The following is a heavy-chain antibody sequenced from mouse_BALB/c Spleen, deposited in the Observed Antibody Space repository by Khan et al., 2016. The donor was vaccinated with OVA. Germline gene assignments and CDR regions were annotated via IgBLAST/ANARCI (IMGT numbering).Heavy chain of an antibody. J-gene: IGHJ3*01. Sequence: QVQLQQSGAERARPGASVKMSCKASGYTFTTYTMHWVKQRPGQGLEWIGYINPSNGYTNYNQKFKDKSTLTADKSSSTAYMQLSSLTSDYSAVYYCAREGAYYRSDGWFSYWGQGTLVTVSA. CDR2: INPSNGYT. CDR3: AREGAYYRSDGWFSY. V-gene: IGHV1-4*01. D-gene: IGHD2-14*01. CDR1: GYTFTTYT.